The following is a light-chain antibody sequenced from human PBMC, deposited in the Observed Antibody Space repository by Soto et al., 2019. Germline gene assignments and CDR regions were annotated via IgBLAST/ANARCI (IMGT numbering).Light chain of an antibody. CDR2: AAS. V-gene: IGKV3-15*01. CDR1: QRVSSH. CDR3: HQYNNWPWT. J-gene: IGKJ1*01. Sequence: TVMTPSTVTLSVSPSKTVTLSSRASQRVSSHLAWYQQNPGQAPRLLTYAASTRATGIPVRFSGSGSETEFTLTIRGLQSEDLALYYCHQYNNWPWTFGQGTKVDI.